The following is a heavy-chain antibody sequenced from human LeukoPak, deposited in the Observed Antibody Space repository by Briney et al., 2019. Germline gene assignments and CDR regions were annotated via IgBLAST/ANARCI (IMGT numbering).Heavy chain of an antibody. J-gene: IGHJ4*02. CDR1: GFTFSSYG. Sequence: GTLRLSCAASGFTFSSYGMSWVRQAPGKGLEWVSAISGSGGSTYYADSVKGRFTISRDNAKNSLYLQMNSLRAEDTAVYYCARDNLDQYYFDYWGQGTLVTVSS. V-gene: IGHV3-23*01. CDR2: ISGSGGST. CDR3: ARDNLDQYYFDY.